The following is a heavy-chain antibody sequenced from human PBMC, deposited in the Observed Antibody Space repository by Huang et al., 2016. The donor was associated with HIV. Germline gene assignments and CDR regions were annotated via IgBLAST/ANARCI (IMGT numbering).Heavy chain of an antibody. D-gene: IGHD5-18*01. CDR3: ARAALVNNQYFDY. J-gene: IGHJ4*02. CDR1: EGTFSSYS. V-gene: IGHV1-69*13. Sequence: VQLIQSGAEVKKTGSSVRVSCRASEGTFSSYSSGGMRPDPGQGLEWMGGIIPIFGTTTYAQKFQGRVSIAADESRSTAYMDLNSLRSEDTAVYYCARAALVNNQYFDYWGQGTLVTVSS. CDR2: IIPIFGTT.